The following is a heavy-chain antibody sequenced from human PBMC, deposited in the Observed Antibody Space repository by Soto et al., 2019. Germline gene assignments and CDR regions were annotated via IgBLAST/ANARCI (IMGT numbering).Heavy chain of an antibody. J-gene: IGHJ4*02. Sequence: SGPTLVNPTQTLTLTCTFSEFSLSTNGVGVAWIRQPPGKALEWLGFIYWNDDKRYSPSLKRRLTITKDTSKNQVVLIVTNMDPVDTATYYCAHRRRGKYYDGGFDYWGQGTPVTVSS. V-gene: IGHV2-5*01. CDR1: EFSLSTNGVG. CDR3: AHRRRGKYYDGGFDY. D-gene: IGHD3-16*01. CDR2: IYWNDDK.